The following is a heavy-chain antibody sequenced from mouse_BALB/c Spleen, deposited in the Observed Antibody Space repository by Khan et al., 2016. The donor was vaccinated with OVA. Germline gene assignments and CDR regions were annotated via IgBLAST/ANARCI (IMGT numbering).Heavy chain of an antibody. CDR3: ARNDGYDVDY. Sequence: VQLKESGAELGKPGASVKLSCTASGFNIQDTYIHWVKQRPEQGLEWIGRIDPSNGNTKYDPKFQGKATITADTSSNTAYLQLSSLTSEDTAGYYCARNDGYDVDYWGQGTTLTVSS. J-gene: IGHJ2*01. CDR1: GFNIQDTY. CDR2: IDPSNGNT. D-gene: IGHD2-2*01. V-gene: IGHV14-3*02.